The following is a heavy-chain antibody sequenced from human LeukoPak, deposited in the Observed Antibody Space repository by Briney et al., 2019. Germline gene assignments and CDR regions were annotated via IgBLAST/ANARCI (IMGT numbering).Heavy chain of an antibody. D-gene: IGHD3-10*01. CDR3: ARPLDFGEIDY. CDR2: IYYSGST. V-gene: IGHV4-39*01. CDR1: GGSISSSSYY. Sequence: KTSETLSLTCTVSGGSISSSSYYWGWIRQPPGKGLEWIGSIYYSGSTYYNPSLKSRVTISVDTSKNQFSLKLSSVTAADTAVYYCARPLDFGEIDYWGQGTLVTVSS. J-gene: IGHJ4*02.